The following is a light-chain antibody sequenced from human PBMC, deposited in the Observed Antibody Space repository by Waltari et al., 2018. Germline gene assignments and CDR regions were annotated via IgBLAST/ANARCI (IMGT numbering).Light chain of an antibody. J-gene: IGKJ1*01. Sequence: DIQMTQSPSTLSASVGDSVTITCRASQSISRWLAWDQQKPGKAPKVLIYKASSLESGVPLRFSGSGSGTEFTLTITSLQPDDVAIYSCKQYITYPWTFGQGTKVEVK. CDR2: KAS. CDR1: QSISRW. CDR3: KQYITYPWT. V-gene: IGKV1-5*03.